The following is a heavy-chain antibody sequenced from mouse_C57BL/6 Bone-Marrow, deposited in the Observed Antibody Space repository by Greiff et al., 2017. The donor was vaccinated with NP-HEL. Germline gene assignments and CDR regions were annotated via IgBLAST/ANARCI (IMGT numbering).Heavy chain of an antibody. V-gene: IGHV2-5*01. CDR2: IWRGGST. CDR3: AKNEDYYGSSYAMDY. CDR1: GFSLTSYG. D-gene: IGHD1-1*01. J-gene: IGHJ4*01. Sequence: VKLMESGPGLVQPSQSLSITCTVSGFSLTSYGVHWVRQSPGKGLEWLGVIWRGGSTDYNAAFMSRLSITKDNSKSQVFFKMNSLQADDTAIYYCAKNEDYYGSSYAMDYWGQGTSVTVSS.